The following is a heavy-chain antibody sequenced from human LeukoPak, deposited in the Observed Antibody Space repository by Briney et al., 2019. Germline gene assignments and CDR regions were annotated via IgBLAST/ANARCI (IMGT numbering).Heavy chain of an antibody. J-gene: IGHJ5*02. Sequence: SETLSLTCTVSGGSISSYYWSWIRQPAGKGLEWIGRIYTSGSTNYNPSLKSRVTMSVDASKNQFSLKLSSVTAADTAVYYCATNSGSYGWFDPWGQGTLVTVSS. CDR1: GGSISSYY. CDR3: ATNSGSYGWFDP. CDR2: IYTSGST. D-gene: IGHD1-26*01. V-gene: IGHV4-4*07.